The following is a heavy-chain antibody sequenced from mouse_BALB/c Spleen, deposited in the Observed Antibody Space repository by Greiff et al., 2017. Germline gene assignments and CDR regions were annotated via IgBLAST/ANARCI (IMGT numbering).Heavy chain of an antibody. D-gene: IGHD4-1*01. CDR1: GFNIKDTY. CDR2: IDPANGNT. Sequence: EVQLQESGAELVKPGASVKLSCTASGFNIKDTYMHWVKQRPEQGLEWIGRIDPANGNTKYDPKFQGKATITADTSSNTAYLQLSSLTSEDTAVYYCETGRALAMDYWGQGTSVTVSS. J-gene: IGHJ4*01. V-gene: IGHV14-3*02. CDR3: ETGRALAMDY.